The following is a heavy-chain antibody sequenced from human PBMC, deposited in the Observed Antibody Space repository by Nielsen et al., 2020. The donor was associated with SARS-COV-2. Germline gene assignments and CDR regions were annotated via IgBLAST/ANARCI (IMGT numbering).Heavy chain of an antibody. CDR1: GFTFSSYG. CDR3: ARERGGGGATDF. D-gene: IGHD1-26*01. V-gene: IGHV3-64*01. CDR2: ISSNGGST. J-gene: IGHJ4*02. Sequence: GGSLRLSCAASGFTFSSYGMHWVRQAPGKGLEYVSAISSNGGSTYYANSVKGRFTISRDNSKNTLYFQMGSLRAEDMAVYYCARERGGGGATDFWGQGTLVTVSS.